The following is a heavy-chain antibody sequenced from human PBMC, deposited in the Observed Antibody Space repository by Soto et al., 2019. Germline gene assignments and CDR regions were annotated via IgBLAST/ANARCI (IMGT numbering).Heavy chain of an antibody. V-gene: IGHV4-59*08. CDR2: VYNSWST. J-gene: IGHJ6*02. CDR1: GGSISSNY. CDR3: ARGKRRSGFWSGYYPPYYGMDV. D-gene: IGHD3-3*01. Sequence: SETLSLTCTVAGGSISSNYWTWIRQPPGKGLEWIGYVYNSWSTNYNPSLKSRVTISVDTSKNQFSLKLSSVTAADTAVYYCARGKRRSGFWSGYYPPYYGMDVWGQGTTVTVSS.